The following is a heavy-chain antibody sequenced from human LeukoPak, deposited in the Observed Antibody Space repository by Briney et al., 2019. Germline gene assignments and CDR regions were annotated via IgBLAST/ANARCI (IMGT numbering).Heavy chain of an antibody. CDR2: IYTGGNS. V-gene: IGHV3-53*01. Sequence: AGGSLRLSCAASGFTVSSTHMVWVRQAPGKGLEWVSVIYTGGNSYYAGSVQGRFIISRDISKNTLYLQMNSLRAEDSALYYCARGGRGSAAVVASRSFDIWGQGTMVTVSS. J-gene: IGHJ3*02. D-gene: IGHD3-22*01. CDR3: ARGGRGSAAVVASRSFDI. CDR1: GFTVSSTH.